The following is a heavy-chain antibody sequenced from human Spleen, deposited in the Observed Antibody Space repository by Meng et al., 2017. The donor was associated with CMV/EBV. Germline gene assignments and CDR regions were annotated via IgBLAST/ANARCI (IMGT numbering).Heavy chain of an antibody. CDR1: STNSGGYS. CDR2: IYYSGNT. CDR3: ARATLLVGATSTGFFDY. D-gene: IGHD1-26*01. J-gene: IGHJ4*02. Sequence: STNSGGYSWTWIRQHPEKGLEWIGYIYYSGNTFYNPSLKSRVTISLDTSKNQFSLKLGSLTAADTAVYYCARATLLVGATSTGFFDYWGQGTLVTVSS. V-gene: IGHV4-31*02.